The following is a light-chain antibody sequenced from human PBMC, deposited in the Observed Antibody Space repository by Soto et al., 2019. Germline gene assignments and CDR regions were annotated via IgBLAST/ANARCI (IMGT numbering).Light chain of an antibody. CDR1: QSISSSY. Sequence: EIVLTQSPGTLSLSPGEIATLSCRASQSISSSYLAWYQQKPGQAPRLLIYGASTRATGIPDRFSGSWAWTDFSLTISRLEPDDFAVYYCQQYGSSPPLTFGGGTKVEIK. CDR3: QQYGSSPPLT. CDR2: GAS. V-gene: IGKV3-20*01. J-gene: IGKJ4*01.